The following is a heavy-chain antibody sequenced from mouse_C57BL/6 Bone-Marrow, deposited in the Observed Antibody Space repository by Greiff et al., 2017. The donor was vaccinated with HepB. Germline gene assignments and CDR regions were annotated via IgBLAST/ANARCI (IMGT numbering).Heavy chain of an antibody. J-gene: IGHJ3*01. D-gene: IGHD6-5*01. Sequence: VQLQQSGAELVKPGASVKLSCKASGYTFTSYWMQWVKQRPGQGLEWIGEIDPSDSYTNYNQKFKGKATLTVDTSSSTAYMQLSSLTSDDSAVYYCARLGPLCPAAYWGQGTLVTVSA. CDR2: IDPSDSYT. CDR1: GYTFTSYW. V-gene: IGHV1-50*01. CDR3: ARLGPLCPAAY.